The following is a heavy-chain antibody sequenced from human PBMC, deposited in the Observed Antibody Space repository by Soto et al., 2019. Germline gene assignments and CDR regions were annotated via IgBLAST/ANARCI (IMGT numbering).Heavy chain of an antibody. D-gene: IGHD6-13*01. CDR1: GFTFSSYS. CDR3: ARENRVSSWPFDY. Sequence: EVQLVESGGGLVKPGGSLRLSCAASGFTFSSYSMNWVRQAPGKGLEWVSSISSSSSYIYYADSVKGRFTISRDNAKNSLYLQMNNLRAEDTAVYYCARENRVSSWPFDYGGQGTMVTVSS. J-gene: IGHJ4*02. CDR2: ISSSSSYI. V-gene: IGHV3-21*01.